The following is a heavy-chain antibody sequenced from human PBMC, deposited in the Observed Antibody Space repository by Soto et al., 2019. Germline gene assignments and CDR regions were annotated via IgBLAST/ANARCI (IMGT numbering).Heavy chain of an antibody. CDR1: GYTFTSYA. V-gene: IGHV1-3*01. J-gene: IGHJ6*03. Sequence: VASVKVSCKASGYTFTSYAMHWVRQAPGQRLEWMGWINAGNGNTKYSQKFQGRVTITRDTSASTAYMELSSLRSEDTAVYYCARDRGYCSGGSCYNYYYMDVWGKGTTVTVSS. CDR3: ARDRGYCSGGSCYNYYYMDV. CDR2: INAGNGNT. D-gene: IGHD2-15*01.